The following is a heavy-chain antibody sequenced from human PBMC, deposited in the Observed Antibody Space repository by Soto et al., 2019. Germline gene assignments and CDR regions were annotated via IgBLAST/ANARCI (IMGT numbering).Heavy chain of an antibody. CDR1: GYSISSGYY. D-gene: IGHD6-13*01. CDR3: ARLAAAGTNGGY. J-gene: IGHJ4*02. CDR2: IYHSGST. V-gene: IGHV4-38-2*01. Sequence: SETLSLTCAVSGYSISSGYYLGWIRQPPGKGLEWIGSIYHSGSTYYNPSLKSRVTISVDTSKNQFSLKLSSVTAADTAVYYCARLAAAGTNGGYWGQGTLVTVSS.